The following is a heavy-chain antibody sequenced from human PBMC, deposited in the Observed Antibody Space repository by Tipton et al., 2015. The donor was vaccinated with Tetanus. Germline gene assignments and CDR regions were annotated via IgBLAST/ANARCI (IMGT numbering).Heavy chain of an antibody. V-gene: IGHV4-31*03. J-gene: IGHJ2*01. CDR2: IYHRGST. CDR1: GGSVRSGDYS. D-gene: IGHD3-3*01. CDR3: ARDPAVLRFLEWLPDWYFAL. Sequence: TLSLTCTVSGGSVRSGDYSWNWIRQPPGKGLEWIGNIYHRGSTYYNPSLKSRVTISVDTSKNQFSLKLSSVTAADTAVYYCARDPAVLRFLEWLPDWYFALWGRGTLVTVSS.